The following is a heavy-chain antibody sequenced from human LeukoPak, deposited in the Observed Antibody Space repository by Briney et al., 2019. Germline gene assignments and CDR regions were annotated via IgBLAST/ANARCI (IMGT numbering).Heavy chain of an antibody. CDR1: GFTFSSYS. V-gene: IGHV3-21*01. CDR2: ISSSSSYI. J-gene: IGHJ3*01. CDR3: ARARGDHYYDSGGYPA. Sequence: GGSLRLSCAASGFTFSSYSMNWVRQAPGKGLEWVSSISSSSSYIYYADSVKGRFTISRDNAKNSLYLQMNSLRAEDTAVYYCARARGDHYYDSGGYPAWGQGKMVTVSS. D-gene: IGHD3-22*01.